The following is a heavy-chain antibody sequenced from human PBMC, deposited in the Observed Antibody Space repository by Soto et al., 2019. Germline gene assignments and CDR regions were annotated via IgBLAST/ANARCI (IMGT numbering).Heavy chain of an antibody. CDR3: ARGGWRLIDY. Sequence: PSETLSLTCTVSGGSISNYYWSWIRQPPGKGLEWIAYIYYSGSTNYNPSLKSRVTISVDTSKNQFSLKLSSVTAADTAVYYCARGGWRLIDYPGQRTPVTVSS. J-gene: IGHJ4*02. V-gene: IGHV4-59*08. D-gene: IGHD2-21*02. CDR1: GGSISNYY. CDR2: IYYSGST.